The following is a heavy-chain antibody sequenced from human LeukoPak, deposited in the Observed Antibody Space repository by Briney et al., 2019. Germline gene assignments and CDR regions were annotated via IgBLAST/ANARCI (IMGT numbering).Heavy chain of an antibody. D-gene: IGHD2-21*01. V-gene: IGHV3-30*03. Sequence: GRSLRLSCEASGFTFSDYAIHWVRQAPGKGLEWAALISRDGSDANYADSVKGRFTISRDNSKNTLYLQMSSLRAEDTAVYYCARGCGGSPGCYIIDKWGQGTLVTVSS. CDR1: GFTFSDYA. CDR2: ISRDGSDA. J-gene: IGHJ4*02. CDR3: ARGCGGSPGCYIIDK.